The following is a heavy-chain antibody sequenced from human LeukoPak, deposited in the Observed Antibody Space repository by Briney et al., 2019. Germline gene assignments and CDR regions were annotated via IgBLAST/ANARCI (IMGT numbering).Heavy chain of an antibody. CDR1: GGTFSSYA. CDR2: IIPIFGTA. V-gene: IGHV1-69*13. D-gene: IGHD6-13*01. Sequence: SVKVSCKASGGTFSSYAISWVRQAPGQGLEWMGGIIPIFGTANYAQKFQGRVTITADESTSTAYMELSSLRSEDTAVYYCASRAAADARYYYGMDVWGQGTTVTVSS. CDR3: ASRAAADARYYYGMDV. J-gene: IGHJ6*02.